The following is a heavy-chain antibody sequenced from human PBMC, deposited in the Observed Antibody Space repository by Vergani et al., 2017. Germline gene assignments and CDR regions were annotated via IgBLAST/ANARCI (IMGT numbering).Heavy chain of an antibody. V-gene: IGHV5-51*01. CDR2: IHPADSDT. CDR3: ARLYGRDSSGGKYFDY. D-gene: IGHD3-22*01. J-gene: IGHJ4*02. Sequence: EVQLVQSGAEEKTPGVSLKLFCQISVYSFTNYCIGWVRQMPGKGLVWMGIIHPADSDTRYSPSFQGQVTISVNKSISTAYLQRSRLSASDSAMYYCARLYGRDSSGGKYFDYWGQGTLVTVSS. CDR1: VYSFTNYC.